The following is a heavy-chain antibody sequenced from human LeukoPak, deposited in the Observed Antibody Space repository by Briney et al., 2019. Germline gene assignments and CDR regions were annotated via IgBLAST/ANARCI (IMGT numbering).Heavy chain of an antibody. Sequence: GGSLRLSCAASGFTSSDYYMSWIRQAPGKGLERVSYISSSSSYTNYADSVKGRFTISRDNAKNSLYLQMNSLRAEDTAVYYCARANIVVVTAIQKSCYFDYWGQGTLVTVSS. V-gene: IGHV3-11*06. CDR2: ISSSSSYT. D-gene: IGHD2-21*02. J-gene: IGHJ4*02. CDR3: ARANIVVVTAIQKSCYFDY. CDR1: GFTSSDYY.